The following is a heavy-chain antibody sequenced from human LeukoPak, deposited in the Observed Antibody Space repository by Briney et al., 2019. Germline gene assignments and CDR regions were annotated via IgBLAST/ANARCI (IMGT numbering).Heavy chain of an antibody. J-gene: IGHJ5*02. CDR1: GGSISSYY. Sequence: SETLSLTCTVSGGSISSYYWSWIRQPPGKGLEWIGYIYYSGSTNYNPSLKSRVTISVDTSKNQFSLKLSSVTAADTAVYYCAGGYCSGGSCYSGNWFDPWGQGTLVTVSS. CDR2: IYYSGST. D-gene: IGHD2-15*01. CDR3: AGGYCSGGSCYSGNWFDP. V-gene: IGHV4-59*01.